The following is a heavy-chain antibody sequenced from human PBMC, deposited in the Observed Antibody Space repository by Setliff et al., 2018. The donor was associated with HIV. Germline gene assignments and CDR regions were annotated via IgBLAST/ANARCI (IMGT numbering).Heavy chain of an antibody. D-gene: IGHD2-2*01. Sequence: PSETLSLTCTVSGASSSSHYWSWIRQPPGKAPEWIGYVYNSGTTKYNPSLKSRVTISVDTSKNQFSLRLNSVTAADTAVYYCARHAAGPDGPFDYWGQGTLVTVSS. CDR1: GASSSSHY. V-gene: IGHV4-59*11. CDR2: VYNSGTT. CDR3: ARHAAGPDGPFDY. J-gene: IGHJ4*02.